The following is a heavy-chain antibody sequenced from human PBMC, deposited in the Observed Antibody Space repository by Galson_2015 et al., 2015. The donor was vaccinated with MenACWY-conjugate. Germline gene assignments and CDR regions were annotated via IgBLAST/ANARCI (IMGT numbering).Heavy chain of an antibody. CDR3: ATADYGDYGAFFAY. CDR1: GFTFSSYW. J-gene: IGHJ4*02. V-gene: IGHV3-74*01. D-gene: IGHD4-17*01. Sequence: SLRLSCAASGFTFSSYWMHWVRQAPGKGLVWVSRFSSDGSSTSYADSVKGRFTISRDNANITLYLHMNSLRAEDTAVYYCATADYGDYGAFFAYWGQGTLVTVSS. CDR2: FSSDGSST.